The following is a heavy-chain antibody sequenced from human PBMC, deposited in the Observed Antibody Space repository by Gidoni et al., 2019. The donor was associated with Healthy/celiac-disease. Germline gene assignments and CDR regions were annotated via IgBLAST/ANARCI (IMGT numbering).Heavy chain of an antibody. CDR1: GGSFRGYY. CDR3: AREARGSGRITRFDP. D-gene: IGHD3-10*01. J-gene: IGHJ5*02. CDR2: INHSGST. Sequence: QVQLQQWGAGLLKPSETLSLTCAVYGGSFRGYYWSWIRQPPGKGLEWIGEINHSGSTNYNPSLKSRVTISVDTSKNQFSLKLSSVTAADTAVYYCAREARGSGRITRFDPWGQGTLVTVSS. V-gene: IGHV4-34*01.